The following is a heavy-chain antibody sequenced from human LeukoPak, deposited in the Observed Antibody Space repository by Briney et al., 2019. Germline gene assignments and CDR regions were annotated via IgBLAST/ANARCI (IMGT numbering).Heavy chain of an antibody. CDR2: ISAYNGNT. Sequence: ASVKVSCKASGYTFTSYGTSWVRQAPGQGREWMGWISAYNGNTNYAQKLQGRVTMTTDTSTSTAYMELRSLRSDDTAAYYCARDLGYYDSSGYSWGQGTLVTVSS. D-gene: IGHD3-22*01. J-gene: IGHJ4*02. CDR1: GYTFTSYG. CDR3: ARDLGYYDSSGYS. V-gene: IGHV1-18*01.